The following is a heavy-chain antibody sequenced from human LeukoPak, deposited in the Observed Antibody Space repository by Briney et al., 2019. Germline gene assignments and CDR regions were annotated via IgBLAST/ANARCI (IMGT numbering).Heavy chain of an antibody. CDR1: GFTFSSYA. J-gene: IGHJ4*02. V-gene: IGHV3-23*01. CDR3: EKDLNPYYYDSSGYYTIGGDYFDY. D-gene: IGHD3-22*01. Sequence: GGSLRLSCAASGFTFSSYAMSWVRQAPGKGLEWVPAISGSGGSTYYADSVKGRFTISRDNSKNTLYLQMNSLRAEDTAVYYCEKDLNPYYYDSSGYYTIGGDYFDYWGQGTLVTVSS. CDR2: ISGSGGST.